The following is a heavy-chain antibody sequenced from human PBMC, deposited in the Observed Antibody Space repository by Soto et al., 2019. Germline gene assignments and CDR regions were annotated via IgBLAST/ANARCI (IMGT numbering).Heavy chain of an antibody. J-gene: IGHJ5*02. Sequence: SETLSLTCTVSGGSISSSSYYWGWIRQPPGKGLEWIGSIYYSGSTYYNPSLKSRVTISVDTSKNQFSLKLSSVTAADTAVYFCTREERFPRSWFDPWGQGTQVTVSS. CDR1: GGSISSSSYY. CDR3: TREERFPRSWFDP. V-gene: IGHV4-39*01. CDR2: IYYSGST. D-gene: IGHD3-10*01.